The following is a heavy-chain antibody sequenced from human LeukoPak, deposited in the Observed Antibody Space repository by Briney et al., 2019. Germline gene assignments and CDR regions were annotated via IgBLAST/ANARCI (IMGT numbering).Heavy chain of an antibody. D-gene: IGHD2-2*01. V-gene: IGHV4-39*01. CDR2: IYYSGST. CDR1: GDSISSSSYY. J-gene: IGHJ6*03. Sequence: PSETLPLTCTVSGDSISSSSYYWGWLRQPPGKGLEWIGSIYYSGSTYNNPSLKSRVTISVDTSKKQFSLKLSSVTAADTAVYYCARGVPALYYFYYYMDVWGKGTTVTVSS. CDR3: ARGVPALYYFYYYMDV.